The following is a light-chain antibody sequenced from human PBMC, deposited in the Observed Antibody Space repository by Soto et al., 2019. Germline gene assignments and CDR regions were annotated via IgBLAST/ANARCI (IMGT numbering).Light chain of an antibody. V-gene: IGLV2-14*01. Sequence: QSALTQPASVSGSPGQSITISCTGTSSDVGGYNYVSWYQQHPGKAPKLMIYEVSNRPSGVSNRFSGSKSGNTASLTVPGLQAADEADYFCKSYAGSNTYVFGSGTKVTGL. CDR2: EVS. CDR3: KSYAGSNTYV. J-gene: IGLJ1*01. CDR1: SSDVGGYNY.